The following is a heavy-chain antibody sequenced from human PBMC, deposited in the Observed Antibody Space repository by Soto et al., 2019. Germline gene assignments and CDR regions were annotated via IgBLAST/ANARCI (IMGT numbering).Heavy chain of an antibody. CDR2: INTNTGNP. CDR1: GYTFTSYA. Sequence: ASVKVSCKASGYTFTSYAMNWVRQAPGQGLEWMGWINTNTGNPTYAQGFTGRFVFSLDTSVSTAYLQICSLKAEDTAVYYCARGRGWGYLNYYYYYGMDVWGQGTTVTVSS. D-gene: IGHD7-27*01. V-gene: IGHV7-4-1*01. J-gene: IGHJ6*02. CDR3: ARGRGWGYLNYYYYYGMDV.